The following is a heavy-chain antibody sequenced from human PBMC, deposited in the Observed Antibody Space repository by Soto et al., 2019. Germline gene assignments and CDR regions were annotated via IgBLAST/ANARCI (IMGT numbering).Heavy chain of an antibody. CDR3: ARVGYCSGGSCYVLYGMDV. CDR2: ISAYNGNT. Sequence: ASVKVSCKASGYTFTSYGISWVRQAPGQGLEWMGWISAYNGNTNYAQKLQGRVTMTTDTSTSTAYMELRSLRSDDTAVYYRARVGYCSGGSCYVLYGMDVWGQGTTVTVSS. D-gene: IGHD2-15*01. CDR1: GYTFTSYG. V-gene: IGHV1-18*04. J-gene: IGHJ6*02.